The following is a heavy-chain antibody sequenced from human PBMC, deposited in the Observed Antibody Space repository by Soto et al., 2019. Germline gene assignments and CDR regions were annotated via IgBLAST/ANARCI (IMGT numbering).Heavy chain of an antibody. Sequence: ASVEVSCKASGYSFHNFGIVRVRQAPGQGLEWMGWISGQIAKTNYAQKFQGKVTMTADTSTSTAYMELNTLTSDDTAMYYCARGPPSGSFSLTPRYWGQGTLVTVSS. D-gene: IGHD1-26*01. CDR1: GYSFHNFG. V-gene: IGHV1-18*04. CDR2: ISGQIAKT. CDR3: ARGPPSGSFSLTPRY. J-gene: IGHJ4*02.